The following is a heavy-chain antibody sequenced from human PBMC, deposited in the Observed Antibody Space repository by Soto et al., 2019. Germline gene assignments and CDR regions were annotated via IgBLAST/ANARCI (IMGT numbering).Heavy chain of an antibody. V-gene: IGHV3-23*01. CDR3: ANENGLCSCWFEFDY. J-gene: IGHJ4*02. CDR2: ISGSGGST. CDR1: GFTFSSYA. D-gene: IGHD6-13*01. Sequence: EVQLLESGGGLVQPGGSLRLSCAASGFTFSSYAMSWVRQAPGKGLEWVSAISGSGGSTYYADSVKGRFTISRDNSKNTLYLQMNSPRAEDTAVYYCANENGLCSCWFEFDYWGQGTLVPASS.